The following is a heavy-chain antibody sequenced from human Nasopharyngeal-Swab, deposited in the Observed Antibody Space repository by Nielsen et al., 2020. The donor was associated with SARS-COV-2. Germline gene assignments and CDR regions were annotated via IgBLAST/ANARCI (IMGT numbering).Heavy chain of an antibody. D-gene: IGHD1-26*01. J-gene: IGHJ4*02. CDR2: INWNGGST. CDR3: ARDQGEWELLFDY. CDR1: GFTFDDYG. Sequence: LSLTCAASGFTFDDYGMSWVRQAPGKGLEWVSGINWNGGSTGYADSVKGRFTISRDNAKNSLYLQMNSLRAEDTALYHCARDQGEWELLFDYWGQGTLVTVSS. V-gene: IGHV3-20*01.